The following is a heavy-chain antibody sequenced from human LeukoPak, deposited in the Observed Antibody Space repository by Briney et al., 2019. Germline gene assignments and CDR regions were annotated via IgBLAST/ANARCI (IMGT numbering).Heavy chain of an antibody. CDR2: IFYSGST. Sequence: PSETLSLTCTVSGGSISSNNYFWGWIRQPPGKGPEWIGSIFYSGSTYYNPSLKSRVTLSVDTSRNQFSLKLNSVTAADTAVYYCAREGCSGGSCYPFNYGMDVWGQGTTVTVSS. V-gene: IGHV4-39*02. CDR1: GGSISSNNYF. J-gene: IGHJ6*02. CDR3: AREGCSGGSCYPFNYGMDV. D-gene: IGHD2-15*01.